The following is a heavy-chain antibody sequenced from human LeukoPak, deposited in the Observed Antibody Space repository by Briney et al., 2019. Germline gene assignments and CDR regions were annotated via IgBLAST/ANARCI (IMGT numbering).Heavy chain of an antibody. CDR2: IDDSGTT. J-gene: IGHJ5*02. V-gene: IGHV4-59*12. CDR3: ARDDVDYGA. CDR1: GGSISSYY. Sequence: SETLSLTCTVSGGSISSYYWSWIRQPPGKGLEWIGYIDDSGTTRYNPFLKSRVTISVDTSRNQFSLKLSSVTAADTAVYYCARDDVDYGAWGQGTLATVSS. D-gene: IGHD4-17*01.